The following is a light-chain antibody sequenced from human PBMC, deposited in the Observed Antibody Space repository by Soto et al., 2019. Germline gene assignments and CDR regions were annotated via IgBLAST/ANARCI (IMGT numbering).Light chain of an antibody. CDR3: NSYTGTSTYV. J-gene: IGLJ1*01. V-gene: IGLV2-14*01. CDR2: DVS. Sequence: QSVLTQPASVSGSPGQSITISCTGTSRDVGAYNYVSWYQQHPGKAPKLMIYDVSNRPSGVSNRFSGSKSGNTASLTISGLQAEDEADYYCNSYTGTSTYVFGTGTKVTVL. CDR1: SRDVGAYNY.